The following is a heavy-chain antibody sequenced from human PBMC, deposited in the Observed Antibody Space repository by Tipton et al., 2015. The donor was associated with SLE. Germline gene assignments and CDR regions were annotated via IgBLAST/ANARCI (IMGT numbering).Heavy chain of an antibody. CDR3: ARLFDTLGY. CDR2: IKQDGSEK. V-gene: IGHV3-7*01. Sequence: SLRLSCAASGFTFSDYYMSWVRQAPGKGLEWVANIKQDGSEKYYVDSVKGRFTISRDNAKNSLYLQMNSLGAEDTAVYYCARLFDTLGYWGQGTLVTVSS. D-gene: IGHD2-2*02. J-gene: IGHJ4*02. CDR1: GFTFSDYY.